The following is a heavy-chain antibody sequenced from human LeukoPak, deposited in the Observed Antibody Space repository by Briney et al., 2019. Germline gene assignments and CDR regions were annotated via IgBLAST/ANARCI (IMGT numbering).Heavy chain of an antibody. CDR2: INWNGGST. D-gene: IGHD3-22*01. V-gene: IGHV3-20*04. Sequence: GGSLRLSCAASGFTFDNYGMSWVRQAPGRGLEWVSGINWNGGSTGYADSVKGRFTISRDNAKNSLYLQMNSLRAEDTALYYCARIDTYYYDSSGYYSAFDIWGQGTIVTVSS. J-gene: IGHJ3*02. CDR3: ARIDTYYYDSSGYYSAFDI. CDR1: GFTFDNYG.